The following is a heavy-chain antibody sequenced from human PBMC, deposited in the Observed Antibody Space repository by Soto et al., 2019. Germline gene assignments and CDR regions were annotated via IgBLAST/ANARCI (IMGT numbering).Heavy chain of an antibody. V-gene: IGHV1-18*01. CDR2: IRAYTGNT. J-gene: IGHJ4*02. CDR1: GYTFTTYG. Sequence: QVQLVQSGAEVKKPGASVKVSCKASGYTFTTYGINWVRQGPGQGLEWMGWIRAYTGNTNYAQKLQGRVTMTTDTSTSTAYMELRSLISDDTAMYYCALTAIDYWGQGTLVTVSS. CDR3: ALTAIDY. D-gene: IGHD5-18*01.